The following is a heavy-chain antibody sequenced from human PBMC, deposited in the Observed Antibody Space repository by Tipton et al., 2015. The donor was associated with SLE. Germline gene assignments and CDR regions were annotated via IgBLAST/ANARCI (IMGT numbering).Heavy chain of an antibody. J-gene: IGHJ6*03. CDR3: ARVVRDLIASTYYIDV. V-gene: IGHV3-11*04. CDR2: ISGSGGSI. CDR1: GFTFSDYY. D-gene: IGHD2-21*01. Sequence: SLRLSCAASGFTFSDYYMSWIRQAPGKGLEWVSYISGSGGSIQHADSVKGRFIISRDNAKNSLYLQMNGLRAEDTAVYYCARVVRDLIASTYYIDVWGKGSTVTVSS.